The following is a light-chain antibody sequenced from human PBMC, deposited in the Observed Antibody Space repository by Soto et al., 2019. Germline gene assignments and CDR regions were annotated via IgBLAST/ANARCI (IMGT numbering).Light chain of an antibody. J-gene: IGKJ1*01. V-gene: IGKV1-5*03. Sequence: DIQMTQSPSTLSASVGDRVTITCRASQSIVSWLASDQQKPGKAPKVLSYKASSLESGVPSRFRGSGSGTDFTLNNSSLQHHDFAHYYCQQHNSYPLTFGQGTKVEIK. CDR1: QSIVSW. CDR3: QQHNSYPLT. CDR2: KAS.